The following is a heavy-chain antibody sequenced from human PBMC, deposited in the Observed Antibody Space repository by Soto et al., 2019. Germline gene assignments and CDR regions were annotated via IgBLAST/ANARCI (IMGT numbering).Heavy chain of an antibody. CDR3: ARDKGATIAGRVGCFDP. J-gene: IGHJ5*02. D-gene: IGHD6-6*01. CDR2: IYYSGST. Sequence: SEXLSLTCTVSGGSISSGDYYWSWIRQPPGKGLEWIGYIYYSGSTYYNPSLKSRVTISVDTSKNQFSLKLSSVTAADTAVYYCARDKGATIAGRVGCFDPWGQGTLVTVSS. V-gene: IGHV4-30-4*01. CDR1: GGSISSGDYY.